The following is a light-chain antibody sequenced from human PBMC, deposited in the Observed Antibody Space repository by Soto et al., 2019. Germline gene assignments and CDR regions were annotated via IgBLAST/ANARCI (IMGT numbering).Light chain of an antibody. CDR2: QDS. CDR3: QAWDSSAYV. V-gene: IGLV3-1*01. J-gene: IGLJ1*01. CDR1: KLGDKY. Sequence: SYELTQPPSVSVSPGQTASITCSGDKLGDKYACWYQQKPGQSPVLVIYQDSKRPSGIPERFSGSNSGNTATLTISGTQAMAEADYYCQAWDSSAYVFGTGTNVTVL.